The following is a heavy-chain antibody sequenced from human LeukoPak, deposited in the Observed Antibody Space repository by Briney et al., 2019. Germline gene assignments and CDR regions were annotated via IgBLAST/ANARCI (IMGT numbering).Heavy chain of an antibody. D-gene: IGHD1-26*01. CDR1: GYTFTSYY. J-gene: IGHJ5*02. CDR3: ARDVGIVGANGWFDP. CDR2: INPSGGST. V-gene: IGHV1-46*01. Sequence: ASVKVSCKASGYTFTSYYMHWVRQATGQGLEWMGIINPSGGSTSYAQKFQGRVTMTRDTSTSTVYMELSSLRSEDTAVYYCARDVGIVGANGWFDPWGQGTLVTVSS.